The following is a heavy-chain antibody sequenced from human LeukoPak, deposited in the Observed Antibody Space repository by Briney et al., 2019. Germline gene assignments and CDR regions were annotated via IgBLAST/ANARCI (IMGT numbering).Heavy chain of an antibody. CDR2: IHYSGAT. Sequence: SEALSLTRTVSGGSIKGSYWTWIRQPPGKGLECIGYIHYSGATNYNPSLKRRVTISVDTSSNQFSLRLRSVTAADTAVYYCARLFGVRGSGYMDVWGQGTTVTVSS. D-gene: IGHD3-10*01. CDR1: GGSIKGSY. J-gene: IGHJ6*02. CDR3: ARLFGVRGSGYMDV. V-gene: IGHV4-59*01.